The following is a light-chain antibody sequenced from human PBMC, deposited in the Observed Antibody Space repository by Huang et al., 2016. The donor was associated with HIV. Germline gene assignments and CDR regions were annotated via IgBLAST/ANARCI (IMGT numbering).Light chain of an antibody. J-gene: IGKJ2*01. CDR3: QQYYNTPRA. Sequence: DIVMPQSPASLPVSMGERATTNCKTSQSVLYSSNKKNYLAWYQQKPGQPPKLLIYWASTRESGVPDRFSGGGSGTDFTLTISSLQAEDVAVYYCQQYYNTPRAFGQGTKLEIK. V-gene: IGKV4-1*01. CDR2: WAS. CDR1: QSVLYSSNKKNY.